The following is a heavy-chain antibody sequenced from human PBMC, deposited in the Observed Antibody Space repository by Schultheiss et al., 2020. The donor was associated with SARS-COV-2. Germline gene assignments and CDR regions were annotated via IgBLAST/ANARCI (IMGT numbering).Heavy chain of an antibody. CDR2: IYTSGST. CDR1: GGSFSGYY. D-gene: IGHD6-6*01. V-gene: IGHV4-59*10. CDR3: ARSEYGVSSAFDM. J-gene: IGHJ3*02. Sequence: SQTLSLTCAVYGGSFSGYYWCWIRQPPGKGLEWIGSIYTSGSTNYNPSLKSRVTMSVDSSKNQFSLKLNSVTAADTAVYYCARSEYGVSSAFDMWGQGTMVTVSS.